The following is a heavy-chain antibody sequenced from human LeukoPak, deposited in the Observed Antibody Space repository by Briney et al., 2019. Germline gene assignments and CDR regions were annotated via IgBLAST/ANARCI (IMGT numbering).Heavy chain of an antibody. CDR2: ISGRGDST. Sequence: QPGGSLRLSCAASGFTFSSYAMSWVRQAPGKGLEWVSAISGRGDSTFYADSIKGRFTISRHNSKNTLYLQMDSLRGEDTAVYYCVKDLGCGGGYCYDNRLDWGQGTLVTVSS. D-gene: IGHD2-21*02. CDR3: VKDLGCGGGYCYDNRLD. CDR1: GFTFSSYA. V-gene: IGHV3-23*01. J-gene: IGHJ4*02.